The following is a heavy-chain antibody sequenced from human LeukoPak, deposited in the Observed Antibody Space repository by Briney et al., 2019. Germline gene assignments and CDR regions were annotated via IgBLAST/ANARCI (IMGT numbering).Heavy chain of an antibody. CDR2: INHSGST. J-gene: IGHJ4*02. CDR3: ARGRSKWLVREARPFDY. Sequence: PSETLSLTCAVYGGSFSGYYWSWLRQPPGKGLEWIGEINHSGSTNYNPSLKSRVTISVDTSKNQFSLKLSSVTAADTAVYYCARGRSKWLVREARPFDYWGQGTLVTVSS. CDR1: GGSFSGYY. D-gene: IGHD6-19*01. V-gene: IGHV4-34*01.